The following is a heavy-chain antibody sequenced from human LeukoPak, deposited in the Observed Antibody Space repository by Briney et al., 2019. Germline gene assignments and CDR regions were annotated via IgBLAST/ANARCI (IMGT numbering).Heavy chain of an antibody. CDR1: GFAFSSYA. CDR3: ARVGVEMATTLYYYYYMDV. V-gene: IGHV4-34*01. Sequence: GSLRLSCAASGFAFSSYAMRWVRQPPGKGLEWIGEINHSGSTNYNPSLKSRVTISVDTSKNQFSLKLSSVTAADTAVYYCARVGVEMATTLYYYYYMDVWGKGTTVTVSS. J-gene: IGHJ6*03. D-gene: IGHD5-24*01. CDR2: INHSGST.